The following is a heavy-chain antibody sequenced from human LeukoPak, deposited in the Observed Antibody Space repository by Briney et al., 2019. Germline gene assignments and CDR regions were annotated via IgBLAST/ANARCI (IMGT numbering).Heavy chain of an antibody. Sequence: GASVKVSCKASGYTFTCYYMHWVRQAPGQGLEWMGWINPNSGGTNYAQKFQGRVTMTRDTSISTAYMELSRLRSDDTAVYYCARDYCSGGSCYSEFFRFDPWGQGTLVTVSS. V-gene: IGHV1-2*02. CDR1: GYTFTCYY. J-gene: IGHJ5*02. D-gene: IGHD2-15*01. CDR3: ARDYCSGGSCYSEFFRFDP. CDR2: INPNSGGT.